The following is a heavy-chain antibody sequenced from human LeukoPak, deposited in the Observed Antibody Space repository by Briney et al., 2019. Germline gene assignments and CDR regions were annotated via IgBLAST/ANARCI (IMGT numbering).Heavy chain of an antibody. D-gene: IGHD3-16*01. CDR3: ARKAKPRGDTARVDY. Sequence: PGGSLRLSCAASGFIFSSYAMSWVRQAPGKGLEWVSAISGSGGSTYYADSVKGRFTISRDSSKNTLYLQMNSLRAEDTAVYYCARKAKPRGDTARVDYWGQGTLVTVSS. J-gene: IGHJ4*02. CDR2: ISGSGGST. V-gene: IGHV3-23*01. CDR1: GFIFSSYA.